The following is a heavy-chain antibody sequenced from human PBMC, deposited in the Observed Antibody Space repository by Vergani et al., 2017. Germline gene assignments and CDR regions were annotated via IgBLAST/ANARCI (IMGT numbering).Heavy chain of an antibody. CDR2: INPSGGST. CDR1: GYTFTSYY. CDR3: ASFVGGYYGMDV. Sequence: QVQLVQSGAEVKKPGASVKVSCKASGYTFTSYYMHWVRQAPGQGLEWMGIINPSGGSTSYAQKFQGRVTMTRNTSISTAYMELSSLRSEDTAVYYCASFVGGYYGMDVWGQGTTVTVSS. V-gene: IGHV1-46*01. D-gene: IGHD6-6*01. J-gene: IGHJ6*02.